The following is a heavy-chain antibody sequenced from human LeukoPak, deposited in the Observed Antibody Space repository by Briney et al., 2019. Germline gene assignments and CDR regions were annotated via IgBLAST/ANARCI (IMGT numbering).Heavy chain of an antibody. D-gene: IGHD1-1*01. CDR3: ASGTTGDLESYAAFDI. V-gene: IGHV3-48*03. CDR2: ISSSGSTI. CDR1: GFTFSSYE. J-gene: IGHJ3*02. Sequence: GGSLRLSCAASGFTFSSYEMNWVRQAPGKGLEWVSYISSSGSTIYYADSVKGRFTISRDNAKNSLYLQMNSLRAEDTALYYCASGTTGDLESYAAFDIWGQGTMATVSS.